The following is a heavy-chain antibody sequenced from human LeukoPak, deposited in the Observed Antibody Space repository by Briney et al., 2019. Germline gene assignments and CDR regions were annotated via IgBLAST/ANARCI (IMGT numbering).Heavy chain of an antibody. J-gene: IGHJ6*03. CDR2: IRYDGSNK. CDR3: AKGAPLHCSSTSCYYYYYMDV. V-gene: IGHV3-30*02. D-gene: IGHD2-2*01. CDR1: GFTFSSYG. Sequence: VGSLRLSCAASGFTFSSYGMHWVRQAPGKGLEWVAFIRYDGSNKYYADSVKGRFTISRDNSKNTLYLQMNSLRAEDTAVYYCAKGAPLHCSSTSCYYYYYMDVWGKGTTVTVSS.